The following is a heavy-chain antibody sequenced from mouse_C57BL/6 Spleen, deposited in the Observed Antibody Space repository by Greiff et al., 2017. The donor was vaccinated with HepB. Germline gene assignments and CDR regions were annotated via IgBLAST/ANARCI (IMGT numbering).Heavy chain of an antibody. D-gene: IGHD2-12*01. V-gene: IGHV2-9*01. J-gene: IGHJ4*01. CDR3: DARYSYAMDD. Sequence: VQLQESGPGLVAPSQSLSITCTVSGFSLTSYGVDWVRQPPGKGLEWLGVICGGGSTNYNSALMSRLDISKDNSKSQVFLKMNSLPTDDTAMYYRDARYSYAMDDWGKGTSVTVSS. CDR2: ICGGGST. CDR1: GFSLTSYG.